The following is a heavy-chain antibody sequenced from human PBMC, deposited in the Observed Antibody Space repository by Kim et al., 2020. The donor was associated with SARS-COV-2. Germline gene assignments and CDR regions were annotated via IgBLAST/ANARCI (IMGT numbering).Heavy chain of an antibody. J-gene: IGHJ4*01. CDR1: GFALTTYE. D-gene: IGHD1-1*01. Sequence: ASVKVSCKASGFALTTYEINWVRQAPGQGLEWMGWMDPNSGKTGYAQKFQGRVTMTRSTSINTAYIELSSLRFEDTAIYYCAREVDNWDFDYWGHGTLVTVSS. CDR2: MDPNSGKT. CDR3: AREVDNWDFDY. V-gene: IGHV1-8*01.